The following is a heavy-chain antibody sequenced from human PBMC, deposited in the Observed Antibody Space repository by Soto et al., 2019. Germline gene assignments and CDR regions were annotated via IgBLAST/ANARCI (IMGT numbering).Heavy chain of an antibody. CDR2: IYYSGST. V-gene: IGHV4-31*03. D-gene: IGHD3-3*01. J-gene: IGHJ4*02. CDR1: GGSISSGGYY. Sequence: TCTVSGGSISSGGYYWSWIRQHPGKGLEWIGYIYYSGSTHYNPSLKSRVTISVDTSKNQFSLKLSSVTAADTAVYYCASEPYYDFWSGPRNNWGQGTLVTVSS. CDR3: ASEPYYDFWSGPRNN.